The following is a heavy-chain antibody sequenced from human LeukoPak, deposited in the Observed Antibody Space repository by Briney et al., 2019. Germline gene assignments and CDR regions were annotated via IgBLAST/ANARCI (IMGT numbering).Heavy chain of an antibody. J-gene: IGHJ4*02. D-gene: IGHD4-17*01. Sequence: ASVKVSCKASGYTFTGYHMHWVRQAPGQGLEWMGWINPNSGGTNYAQKFQGRVTMTRDTSISTAYMELSRLRSDDTAVYYCARGDYGDYGVFDYWGQGTLVTVSS. CDR2: INPNSGGT. V-gene: IGHV1-2*02. CDR3: ARGDYGDYGVFDY. CDR1: GYTFTGYH.